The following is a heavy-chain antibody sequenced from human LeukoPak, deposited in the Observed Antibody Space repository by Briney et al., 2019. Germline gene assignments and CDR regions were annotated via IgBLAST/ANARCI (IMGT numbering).Heavy chain of an antibody. CDR1: GFTFSSYE. D-gene: IGHD6-13*01. J-gene: IGHJ4*02. CDR2: ISSSGSTI. V-gene: IGHV3-48*03. CDR3: ARVSSSWEWFIGYFDY. Sequence: PGGSLRLSCAASGFTFSSYEMNWVRQAPGKGLEWVSYISSSGSTIYYADSVKGRFTISRDNAKNSLYLQMNSLRAEDTAVYYCARVSSSWEWFIGYFDYWGQGTLVTVSS.